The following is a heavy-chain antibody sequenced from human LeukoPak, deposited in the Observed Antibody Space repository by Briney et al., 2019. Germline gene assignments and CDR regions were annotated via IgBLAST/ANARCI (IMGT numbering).Heavy chain of an antibody. J-gene: IGHJ5*02. CDR1: GGSFSGYN. CDR2: INHSGST. V-gene: IGHV4-34*01. D-gene: IGHD6-19*01. Sequence: PSETLSLTCAVYGGSFSGYNWTWIRQPPGKGLEWIGEINHSGSTDYNPSLKSRVTISVDTSKNQFSLKVSSVTAADTAVYYCAREISNGGWYVPRYNWFDPWGQGTLVTVSS. CDR3: AREISNGGWYVPRYNWFDP.